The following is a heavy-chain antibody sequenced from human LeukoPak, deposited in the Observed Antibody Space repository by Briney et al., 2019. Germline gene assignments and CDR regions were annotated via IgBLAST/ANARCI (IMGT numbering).Heavy chain of an antibody. Sequence: GASVKVSCKASRGTFSSYAISWVRQAPGQRLEWMGGIIPIFGTANYAQKFQGRVTITADESTSTAYMELSSLRSEDTAVYYCARGRKGHYCSGGSCYADLFDYWGQGTLVTVSS. D-gene: IGHD2-15*01. CDR2: IIPIFGTA. CDR3: ARGRKGHYCSGGSCYADLFDY. CDR1: RGTFSSYA. J-gene: IGHJ4*02. V-gene: IGHV1-69*13.